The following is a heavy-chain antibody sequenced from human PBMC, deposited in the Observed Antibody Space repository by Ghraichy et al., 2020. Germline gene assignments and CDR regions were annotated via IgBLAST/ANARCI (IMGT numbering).Heavy chain of an antibody. J-gene: IGHJ4*02. CDR3: ARGDWGRIDY. CDR1: GDSVSSDSFA. D-gene: IGHD7-27*01. V-gene: IGHV6-1*01. Sequence: SQTLSLTCAISGDSVSSDSFAWNWIRQSPSRGLEWLGRTYYRSRWYNDYGSSVNGRITISPDTSRNQFSLQLNSVTPEDTAVYYCARGDWGRIDYWGQGTLVIVSS. CDR2: TYYRSRWYN.